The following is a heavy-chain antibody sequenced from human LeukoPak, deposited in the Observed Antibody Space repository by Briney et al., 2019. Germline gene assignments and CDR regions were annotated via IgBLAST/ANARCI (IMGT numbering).Heavy chain of an antibody. J-gene: IGHJ6*03. CDR2: ISAYNGNT. V-gene: IGHV1-18*01. CDR3: ASVPTYYYYFMDV. D-gene: IGHD2-2*01. CDR1: GYTFTSYD. Sequence: GASVKVSCKVSGYTFTSYDINWVRQATGQGLEWMGWISAYNGNTNYAQMLQGRATMTTDTSTSTAYMELRSLRTDDTAVYYCASVPTYYYYFMDVWGKGTTVTVSS.